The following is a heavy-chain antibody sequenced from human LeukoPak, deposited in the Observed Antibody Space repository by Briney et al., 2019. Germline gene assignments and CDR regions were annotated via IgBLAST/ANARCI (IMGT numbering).Heavy chain of an antibody. D-gene: IGHD2-15*01. CDR3: ARVGYCSGGSCYYYYYGMDV. V-gene: IGHV1-24*01. J-gene: IGHJ6*02. CDR1: GYTLTELS. Sequence: ASVKVSCKVSGYTLTELSMHWVRQAPGKGLEWMGGFDPEDGETIYAQKFQGRVTITADESTSTAYMELSSLRSEDTAVYYCARVGYCSGGSCYYYYYGMDVWGQGTTVTVSS. CDR2: FDPEDGET.